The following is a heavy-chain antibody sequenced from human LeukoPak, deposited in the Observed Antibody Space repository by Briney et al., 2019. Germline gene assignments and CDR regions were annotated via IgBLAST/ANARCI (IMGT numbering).Heavy chain of an antibody. V-gene: IGHV1-69*13. J-gene: IGHJ5*02. CDR1: GYTFTGYY. Sequence: ASVKVSCKASGYTFTGYYMHWVRQAPGQGLEWMGGIIPIFGTANYAQKFQGRVTITADESTSTAYMELSSLRSEDTAVYYCARDVWHTGAYWFDPWGQGTLVTVSS. CDR3: ARDVWHTGAYWFDP. CDR2: IIPIFGTA. D-gene: IGHD2-21*01.